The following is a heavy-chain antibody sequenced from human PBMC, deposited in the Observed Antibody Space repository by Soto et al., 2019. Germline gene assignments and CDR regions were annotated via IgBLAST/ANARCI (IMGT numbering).Heavy chain of an antibody. CDR1: GFTFSSYA. D-gene: IGHD3-9*01. J-gene: IGHJ4*02. Sequence: GGSLRLSCAASGFTFSSYAMSWVRQAPGKGLEWVSAISGSGGSTYYADSVKGRFTISRDNSKNTLYLQMNSLRAEDTAVYYCAIGGSAHYDILTGYFDYWGQGTLVTVST. V-gene: IGHV3-23*01. CDR3: AIGGSAHYDILTGYFDY. CDR2: ISGSGGST.